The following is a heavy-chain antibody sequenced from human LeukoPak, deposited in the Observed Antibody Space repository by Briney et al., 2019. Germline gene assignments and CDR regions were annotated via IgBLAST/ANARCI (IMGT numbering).Heavy chain of an antibody. CDR2: IYYSGSI. CDR1: GGSISSYY. Sequence: SETLSLTCTVPGGSISSYYWSWIRQPPGKGLEWIGYIYYSGSINYNPSLKSRVTISVDTSKNQFSLKLSSVTAADTAVYYCARHYGDYRAFDIWGQGTMVTVSS. J-gene: IGHJ3*02. V-gene: IGHV4-59*08. D-gene: IGHD4-17*01. CDR3: ARHYGDYRAFDI.